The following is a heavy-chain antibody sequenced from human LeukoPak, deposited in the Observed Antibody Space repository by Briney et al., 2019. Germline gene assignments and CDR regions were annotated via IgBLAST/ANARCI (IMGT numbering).Heavy chain of an antibody. CDR1: GFTFSSYA. D-gene: IGHD3-9*01. CDR3: AKGVRFLDWWILDY. V-gene: IGHV3-23*01. CDR2: ISGSDST. J-gene: IGHJ4*02. Sequence: GGSLRLSCGGSGFTFSSYAMSWVRQAPGKGLEWVSGISGSDSTYYTDSVKGRFTISRDNSKNTLYLQMNTLRAEDTAVYYCAKGVRFLDWWILDYWGQGTLVTVSS.